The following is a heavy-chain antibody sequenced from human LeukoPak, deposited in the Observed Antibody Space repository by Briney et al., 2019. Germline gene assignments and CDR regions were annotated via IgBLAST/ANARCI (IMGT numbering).Heavy chain of an antibody. Sequence: GASVKVSCKASGYTFTSYDINWVRQATGQGLEWMGWMNPNSGNTGYAQKFQGRVTMTRDMSTSTVYMELSSLRSEDTAVYYCASEVAVAGTAYWGQGTLVTVSS. J-gene: IGHJ4*02. CDR1: GYTFTSYD. D-gene: IGHD6-19*01. CDR2: MNPNSGNT. V-gene: IGHV1-8*01. CDR3: ASEVAVAGTAY.